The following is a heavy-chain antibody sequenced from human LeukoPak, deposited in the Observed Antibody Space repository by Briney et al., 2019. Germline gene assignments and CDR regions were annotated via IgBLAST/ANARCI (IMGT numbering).Heavy chain of an antibody. D-gene: IGHD6-13*01. CDR1: GFTFSSYS. CDR2: ISSSSSYR. J-gene: IGHJ4*02. V-gene: IGHV3-21*06. CDR3: ARDSSSSTRG. Sequence: GGYLRLSCAASGFTFSSYSMNWVRQAPGKGLEWVSSISSSSSYRYYADSVKGRFTTSRDNAENSLYLQMNSLRAEDTAVYYCARDSSSSTRGWGQGTLVTVSS.